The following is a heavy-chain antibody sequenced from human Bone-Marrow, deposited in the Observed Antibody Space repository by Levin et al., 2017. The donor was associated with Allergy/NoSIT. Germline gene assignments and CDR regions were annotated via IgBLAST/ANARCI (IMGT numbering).Heavy chain of an antibody. CDR3: ATWGVDTAMAFDY. Sequence: SSETLSLTCTVSGGSISSYYWSWIRQPPGKGLEWIGYIYYSGSTNYNPSLKSRVTISVDTSKNQFSLKLSSVTAADTAVYYCATWGVDTAMAFDYWGQGTLVTVSS. J-gene: IGHJ4*02. D-gene: IGHD5-18*01. CDR1: GGSISSYY. V-gene: IGHV4-59*01. CDR2: IYYSGST.